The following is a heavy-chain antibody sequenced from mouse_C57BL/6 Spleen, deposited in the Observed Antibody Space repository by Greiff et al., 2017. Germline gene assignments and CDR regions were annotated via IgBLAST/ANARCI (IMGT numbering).Heavy chain of an antibody. CDR2: IYPGSGST. V-gene: IGHV1-55*01. J-gene: IGHJ3*01. Sequence: QVQLQQPGAELVKPGASVKMSCKASGYTFTSYWITWVKQRPGQGLEWIGDIYPGSGSTNYNEKFKSKATLTVDTSSSTAYMQLSSLTSEDSAVYYCARGEYYSNSWFAYWGQGTLVTVSA. D-gene: IGHD2-5*01. CDR1: GYTFTSYW. CDR3: ARGEYYSNSWFAY.